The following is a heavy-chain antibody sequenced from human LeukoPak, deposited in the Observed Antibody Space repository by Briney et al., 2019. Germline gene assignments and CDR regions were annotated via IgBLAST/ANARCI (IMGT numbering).Heavy chain of an antibody. V-gene: IGHV3-21*01. CDR1: GFTFSSHS. D-gene: IGHD2-15*01. Sequence: GGSLRLSCAASGFTFSSHSMNWVRQAPGKGLEWVSSISNSGTYIYYADSVKGRFTMSRDNGKNSLFLQMNSLRAEDTAVYFCAKHMTPESTTPYYYGMDVWGQGTTVTVSS. J-gene: IGHJ6*02. CDR3: AKHMTPESTTPYYYGMDV. CDR2: ISNSGTYI.